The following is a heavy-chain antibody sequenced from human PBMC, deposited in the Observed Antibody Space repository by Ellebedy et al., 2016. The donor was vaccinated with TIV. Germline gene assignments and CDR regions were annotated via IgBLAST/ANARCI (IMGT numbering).Heavy chain of an antibody. V-gene: IGHV4-59*12. CDR2: IYYSGST. D-gene: IGHD1-26*01. Sequence: SETLSLXXTVSGGSISSYYWSWIRQPPGKGLEWIGYIYYSGSTNYNPSLKSRVTISVDTSKNQFSLKLSSVTAADTAVYYCAREWGFSGSYDYWGQGTLVTVSS. CDR3: AREWGFSGSYDY. CDR1: GGSISSYY. J-gene: IGHJ4*02.